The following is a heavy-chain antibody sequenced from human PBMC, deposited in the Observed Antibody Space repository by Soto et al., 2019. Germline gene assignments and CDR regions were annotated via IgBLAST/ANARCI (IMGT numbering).Heavy chain of an antibody. D-gene: IGHD2-2*01. Sequence: RRLSCAASGFTFSSYAMHWVRQAPGKGLEWVAVISYDGSNKYYADSVKGRFTISRDNSKNTLYLQMNSLRAEDTAVYYCARYCSSTSCFTYGMDVWGQGTTVTVSS. CDR1: GFTFSSYA. CDR2: ISYDGSNK. CDR3: ARYCSSTSCFTYGMDV. V-gene: IGHV3-30-3*01. J-gene: IGHJ6*02.